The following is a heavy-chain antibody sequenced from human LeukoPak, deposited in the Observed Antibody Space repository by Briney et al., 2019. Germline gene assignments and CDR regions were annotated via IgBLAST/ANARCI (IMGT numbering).Heavy chain of an antibody. Sequence: PGGSLRLSCAASGFTFNSYHFNWVRQAPGKGLEWVSYISIFSSTIYYADPVKGRFTISRDDAKNSVYLQMNSLRAEDTAVYYCARTHERDLDYWGQGTLVTVSS. J-gene: IGHJ4*02. CDR1: GFTFNSYH. CDR3: ARTHERDLDY. V-gene: IGHV3-48*01. CDR2: ISIFSSTI.